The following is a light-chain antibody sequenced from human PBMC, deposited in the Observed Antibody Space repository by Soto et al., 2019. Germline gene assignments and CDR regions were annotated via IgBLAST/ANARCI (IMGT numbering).Light chain of an antibody. CDR3: QQVKTYPRT. V-gene: IGKV1-9*01. Sequence: DIHLTQSPSFLSASVGDRVTITCRPSQAVPNNMAWYQQKPGKPPNLLIYEESTLHSGVPSRFSGRKSWTQFTLTIDSLQPEDFATYYCQQVKTYPRTFGGGTKVEIK. CDR2: EES. CDR1: QAVPNN. J-gene: IGKJ4*01.